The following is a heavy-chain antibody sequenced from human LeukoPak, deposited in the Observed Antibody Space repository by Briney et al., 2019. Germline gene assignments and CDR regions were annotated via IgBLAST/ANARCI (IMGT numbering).Heavy chain of an antibody. CDR3: ARDGRRTYGDYDFFWFDP. Sequence: PGGSLRLSCAASGFTFSSYAMHWVRQAPGKGLEWVAVISYDGSNKYYADSVKGRFTISKNTLYLQMNSLRAEDTAVYYCARDGRRTYGDYDFFWFDPWGQGTLVTVSS. D-gene: IGHD4-17*01. CDR1: GFTFSSYA. J-gene: IGHJ5*02. CDR2: ISYDGSNK. V-gene: IGHV3-30*04.